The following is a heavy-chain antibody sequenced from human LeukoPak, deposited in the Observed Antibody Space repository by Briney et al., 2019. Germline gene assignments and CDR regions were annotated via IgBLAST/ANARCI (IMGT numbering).Heavy chain of an antibody. Sequence: ETLSLTCTVSGGSISSSSYYWGWIRQAPGKGLEWVSGISGSGGSTDYADSLKGRFTISRDNSKNTLYLQMNSLRAEDTAVYYCAKTPVRRFPLYFDYWGQGTLVTVSS. D-gene: IGHD3-3*01. CDR1: GGSISSSSYY. V-gene: IGHV3-23*01. CDR2: ISGSGGST. CDR3: AKTPVRRFPLYFDY. J-gene: IGHJ4*02.